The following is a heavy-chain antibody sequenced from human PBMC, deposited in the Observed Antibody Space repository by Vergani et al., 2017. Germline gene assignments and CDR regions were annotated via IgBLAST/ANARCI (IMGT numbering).Heavy chain of an antibody. D-gene: IGHD2-21*01. V-gene: IGHV3-15*01. CDR2: IKSTFDRGTT. Sequence: EVQLVESGGGIVKPGGSLRLSRVASGFSFRNAWMNWVRRTSGKGLEWVGRIKSTFDRGTTDYAAAVKGRFTISRDDSKNTLFLQMNGLKTEDIGVYYCTTDPRDCGDGSCYWLRDHHYYGMDVWGQGTTVTVSS. CDR1: GFSFRNAW. J-gene: IGHJ6*02. CDR3: TTDPRDCGDGSCYWLRDHHYYGMDV.